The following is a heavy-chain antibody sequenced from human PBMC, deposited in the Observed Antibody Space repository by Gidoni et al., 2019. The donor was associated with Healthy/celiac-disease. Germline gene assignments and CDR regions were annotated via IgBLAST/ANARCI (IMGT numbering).Heavy chain of an antibody. J-gene: IGHJ5*02. CDR3: ARGYSSSWSNAPNWFDP. Sequence: QPPGKGLEWIGYIYYSGSTNYNPSLKSRVTISVDTSKNQFSLKLSSVTAADTAVYYCARGYSSSWSNAPNWFDPWGQGTLVTVSS. CDR2: IYYSGST. V-gene: IGHV4-59*01. D-gene: IGHD6-13*01.